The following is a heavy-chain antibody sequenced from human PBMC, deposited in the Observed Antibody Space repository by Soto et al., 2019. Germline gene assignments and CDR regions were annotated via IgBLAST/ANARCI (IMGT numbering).Heavy chain of an antibody. CDR3: ARQSKGWDYLDQ. V-gene: IGHV4-59*08. D-gene: IGHD1-26*01. Sequence: QVQLQESVPGLVKPSETLSLTCTVSGGPMHNFYWTWIRLPPGRGLEWIGQISYVGSTNYNPSLKSRVTMSVDMSKNQFSLKLGSVTAADTAVDYCARQSKGWDYLDQWGQGTLVTVSS. CDR1: GGPMHNFY. J-gene: IGHJ4*02. CDR2: ISYVGST.